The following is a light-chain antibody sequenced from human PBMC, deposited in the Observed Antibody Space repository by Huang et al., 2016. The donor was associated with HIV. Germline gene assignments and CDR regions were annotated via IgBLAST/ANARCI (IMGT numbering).Light chain of an antibody. CDR1: QSVSNN. Sequence: EIVMTQSPATLSVSPGERATLSCRASQSVSNNLAWYQQKLGQAPRLLIYGASTRATGIPARFSGSGSRTDFTLTISSLQSEDFAVYYCQQYSDWPLWTFGQGSKVEIK. CDR3: QQYSDWPLWT. V-gene: IGKV3-15*01. J-gene: IGKJ1*01. CDR2: GAS.